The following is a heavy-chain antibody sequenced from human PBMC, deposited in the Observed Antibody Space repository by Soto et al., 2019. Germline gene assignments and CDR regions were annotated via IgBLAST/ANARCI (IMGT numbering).Heavy chain of an antibody. V-gene: IGHV3-33*01. CDR1: GFTFSTYG. CDR2: IWYDGSNK. CDR3: VRRHSAIATLY. D-gene: IGHD2-2*02. Sequence: GGSLRLSCAASGFTFSTYGMHWVRQAPGKGLEWVAIIWYDGSNKYYADSVKGRFTISRDNSKNTLYLQMNSLRAEDTAVYYFVRRHSAIATLYRCPGPLVTV. J-gene: IGHJ4*02.